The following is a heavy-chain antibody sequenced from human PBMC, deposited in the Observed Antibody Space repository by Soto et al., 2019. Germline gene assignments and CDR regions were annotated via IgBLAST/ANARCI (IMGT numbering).Heavy chain of an antibody. J-gene: IGHJ5*02. CDR1: GGSLRGYH. CDR2: IYYSGST. CDR3: ARETYGDYVGYFDP. D-gene: IGHD4-17*01. Sequence: SETLSPPCSVSGGSLRGYHWSWIRPHPGKGLEWIGYIYYSGSTYYNPSLKSRVTISVDTSKNQFSLKLSSVTAADTAVYYCARETYGDYVGYFDPWGQGIQVTVSS. V-gene: IGHV4-31*03.